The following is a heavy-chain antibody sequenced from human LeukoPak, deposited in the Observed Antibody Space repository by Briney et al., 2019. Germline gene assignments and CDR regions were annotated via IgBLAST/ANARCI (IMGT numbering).Heavy chain of an antibody. CDR1: GYTFTSYG. V-gene: IGHV1-18*01. CDR3: ARALPPYYGMDV. J-gene: IGHJ6*02. Sequence: ASVKVSCKASGYTFTSYGISWVRQAPGQGLEWMGWISAYNGNTNYAQKFQGRVTITADKSTSTAYMELSSLRSEDTAVYYCARALPPYYGMDVWGQGTTVTVSS. CDR2: ISAYNGNT. D-gene: IGHD1-26*01.